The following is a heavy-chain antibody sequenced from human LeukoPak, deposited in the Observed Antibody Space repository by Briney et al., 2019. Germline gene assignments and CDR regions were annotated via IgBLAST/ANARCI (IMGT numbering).Heavy chain of an antibody. J-gene: IGHJ4*02. D-gene: IGHD3-10*01. CDR2: INHSGST. V-gene: IGHV4-34*01. CDR1: GGSFSGFY. CDR3: ARVIWVRGVPGYYFDY. Sequence: PSETLSLTCAVYGGSFSGFYWSWIRQPPGKGLEWIGEINHSGSTNYNPSLKSRVTISVDTSKNQFSLKLSSVTAADTAVYYCARVIWVRGVPGYYFDYWGQGTLVTVSS.